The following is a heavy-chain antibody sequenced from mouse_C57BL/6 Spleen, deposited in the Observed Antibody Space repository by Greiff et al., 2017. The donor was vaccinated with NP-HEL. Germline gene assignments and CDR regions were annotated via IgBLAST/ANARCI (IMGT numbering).Heavy chain of an antibody. Sequence: QVQLQQSGAELVRPGTSVKVSCKASGYAFTNYLIEWVKQRPGQGLEWIGVINPGSGGTTYNEKFKGKATLTADKSSSTAYMQLSSLTSEDSAVYFCARRYYGSSYGYFDVWGTGTTVTVSS. CDR3: ARRYYGSSYGYFDV. D-gene: IGHD1-1*01. CDR1: GYAFTNYL. V-gene: IGHV1-54*01. CDR2: INPGSGGT. J-gene: IGHJ1*03.